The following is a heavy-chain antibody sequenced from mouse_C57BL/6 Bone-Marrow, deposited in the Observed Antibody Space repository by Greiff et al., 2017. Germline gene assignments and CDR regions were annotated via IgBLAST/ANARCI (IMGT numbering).Heavy chain of an antibody. CDR2: ISDGGSYT. Sequence: EVKLVESGGGLVKPGGSLKLSCAASGFTFSSYAMSWVRQTPEKRLEWVATISDGGSYTYYPDNVKGRFTIAKDNAKNNLYLQMSHLKADDAAMYYCSRERGPFYAPDDWGQGTTLTVSS. J-gene: IGHJ2*01. D-gene: IGHD2-12*01. V-gene: IGHV5-4*01. CDR3: SRERGPFYAPDD. CDR1: GFTFSSYA.